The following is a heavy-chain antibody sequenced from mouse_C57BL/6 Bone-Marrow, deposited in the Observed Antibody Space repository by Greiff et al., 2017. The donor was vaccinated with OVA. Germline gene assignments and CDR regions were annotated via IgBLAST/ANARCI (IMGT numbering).Heavy chain of an antibody. CDR1: GFNIKDDY. J-gene: IGHJ2*01. CDR3: TMRWLMDLDY. V-gene: IGHV14-4*01. CDR2: IDPENGDT. Sequence: VQLQQSGAELVRPGASVKLSCTASGFNIKDDYMHWVKQRPEQGLEWIGWIDPENGDTEYASKFQGKATITADTSSNTAYLQLSSLTSEDTAVYYCTMRWLMDLDYWGQGTTLTGSS. D-gene: IGHD2-3*01.